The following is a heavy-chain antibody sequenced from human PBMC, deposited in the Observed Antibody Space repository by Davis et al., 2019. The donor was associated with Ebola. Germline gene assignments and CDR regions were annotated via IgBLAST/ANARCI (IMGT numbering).Heavy chain of an antibody. CDR1: GYTFTSYG. V-gene: IGHV1-2*02. J-gene: IGHJ4*02. D-gene: IGHD6-6*01. CDR3: ATIAALTFFDY. Sequence: VKVSCKASGYTFTSYGISWVRQAPGQGLEWMGWINPNSGGTNYAQKFQGRVTMTRDTSISTAYMELSRLRSDDTAVYYCATIAALTFFDYWGQGTLVTVSS. CDR2: INPNSGGT.